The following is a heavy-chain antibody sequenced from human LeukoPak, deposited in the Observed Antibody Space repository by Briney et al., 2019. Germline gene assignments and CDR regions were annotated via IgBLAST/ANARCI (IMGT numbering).Heavy chain of an antibody. D-gene: IGHD3-22*01. Sequence: AASVKVSCKVSGYTLTELSMHWVRQAPGKGLEWMGGFDPEDGETIYAQKFQGRVTMTEDTSTNTAYMELSSLRSEDTAVYYCATTAYDSSGYYSWAFDIWGQGTMVTVSS. J-gene: IGHJ3*02. CDR1: GYTLTELS. CDR2: FDPEDGET. CDR3: ATTAYDSSGYYSWAFDI. V-gene: IGHV1-24*01.